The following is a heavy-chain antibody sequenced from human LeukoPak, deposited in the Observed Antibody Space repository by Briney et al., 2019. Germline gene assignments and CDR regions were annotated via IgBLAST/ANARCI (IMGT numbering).Heavy chain of an antibody. Sequence: GGSLRLSCAASGFIVSSNYMSWARQAPGKGPEWVSSISADGRDTYYTDSVKGRFTMSRDNSKNTLYLQMNALRADDTAVYYCARDLSRPFFDFWGQGTLVTVSS. CDR3: ARDLSRPFFDF. J-gene: IGHJ4*02. CDR1: GFIVSSNY. CDR2: ISADGRDT. V-gene: IGHV3-53*01.